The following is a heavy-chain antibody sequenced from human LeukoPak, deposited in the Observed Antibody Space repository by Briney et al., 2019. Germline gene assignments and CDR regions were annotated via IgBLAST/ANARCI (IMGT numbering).Heavy chain of an antibody. D-gene: IGHD6-25*01. Sequence: PGGSLRLSCAASGFTFSSYSMNWVRQAPGKGLEWVSYISSSGSTIYYADSVKGRFTISRDNAKNSLYLQMNSLRDEDTAVYYCARSHSGLVALLFNHAFDIWGQGTMVTVSS. CDR3: ARSHSGLVALLFNHAFDI. CDR2: ISSSGSTI. J-gene: IGHJ3*02. CDR1: GFTFSSYS. V-gene: IGHV3-48*02.